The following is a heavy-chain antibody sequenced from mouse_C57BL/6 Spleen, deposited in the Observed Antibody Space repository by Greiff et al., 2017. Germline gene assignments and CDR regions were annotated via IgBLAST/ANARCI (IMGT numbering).Heavy chain of an antibody. Sequence: QVQLKESGPELVKPGASVKLSCKASGYTFTSYDINWVKQRPGQGLEWIGWIYPRDGSTKYNEKFKGKATLTVDTSSSTAYMELHSLTSEDSAVYFCARKDYYGSSYGLDYWGQGTTLTVSS. CDR2: IYPRDGST. V-gene: IGHV1-85*01. J-gene: IGHJ2*01. CDR3: ARKDYYGSSYGLDY. CDR1: GYTFTSYD. D-gene: IGHD1-1*01.